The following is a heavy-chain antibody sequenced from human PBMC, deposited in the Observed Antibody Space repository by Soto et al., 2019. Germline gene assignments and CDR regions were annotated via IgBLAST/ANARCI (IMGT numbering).Heavy chain of an antibody. D-gene: IGHD4-17*01. J-gene: IGHJ3*02. Sequence: EVQLVASGGGLVQPGGSLRLSCAASGFTFRSYWMSWVRQTPGKGLEWVANIKQDGSENYYVESVKGRFTISRDNAENSLYLQMKSLRVDDTSVYYCENMEYGHYGTGAFDIWGQGTMVTVSS. CDR2: IKQDGSEN. CDR3: ENMEYGHYGTGAFDI. CDR1: GFTFRSYW. V-gene: IGHV3-7*01.